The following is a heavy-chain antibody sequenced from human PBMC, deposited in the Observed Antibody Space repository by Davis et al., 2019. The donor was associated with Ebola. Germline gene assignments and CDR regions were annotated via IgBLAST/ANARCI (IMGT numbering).Heavy chain of an antibody. CDR2: IVVGSVNT. J-gene: IGHJ4*02. Sequence: SVKVSCKASGFTFITSAVQWVRQARGQRLEWIGWIVVGSVNTNYAQKFQERVTITRDMSTSTAYMELSSLRSEDTAVYYCARAPTWSQINYYCFDYWGQGTLVTVSS. CDR3: ARAPTWSQINYYCFDY. V-gene: IGHV1-58*01. D-gene: IGHD3-10*01. CDR1: GFTFITSA.